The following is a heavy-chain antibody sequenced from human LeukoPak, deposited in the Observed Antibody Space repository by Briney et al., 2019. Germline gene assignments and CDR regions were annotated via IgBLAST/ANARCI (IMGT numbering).Heavy chain of an antibody. Sequence: SETLSLTCSVSGGSISNSMYYWGWIRQPPGKGLEWIGKIYYNESTFYNPSLKSRVTISVDTSKNQFSLKLSSVTAADTAVYYCARLATPSTMAARGRSWFESWGQGTLVTASS. CDR2: IYYNEST. CDR1: GGSISNSMYY. V-gene: IGHV4-39*07. D-gene: IGHD6-6*01. CDR3: ARLATPSTMAARGRSWFES. J-gene: IGHJ5*01.